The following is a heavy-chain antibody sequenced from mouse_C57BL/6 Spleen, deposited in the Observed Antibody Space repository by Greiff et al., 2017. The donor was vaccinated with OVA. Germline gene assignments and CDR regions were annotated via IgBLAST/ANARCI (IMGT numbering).Heavy chain of an antibody. CDR1: GYTFTSYW. Sequence: QVQLQQPGAELVMPGASVKLSCKASGYTFTSYWMHWVKQRPGQGLEWIGEIDPSDSYTNYNQKFKGKSTLTVDKSSSTAYMQLSSLTSEDSAVYYGATGSSHWYFDVWGTGTTVTVSS. CDR3: ATGSSHWYFDV. V-gene: IGHV1-69*01. D-gene: IGHD1-1*01. CDR2: IDPSDSYT. J-gene: IGHJ1*03.